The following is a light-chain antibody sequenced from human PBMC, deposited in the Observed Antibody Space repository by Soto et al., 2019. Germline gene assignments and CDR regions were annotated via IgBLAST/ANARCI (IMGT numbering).Light chain of an antibody. V-gene: IGKV3-20*01. Sequence: EIVLTQSPGTLSLPPGERATLSCRASQSVSVNSLAWYQQKAGQSPRLVIYGESTRAAETPARFSGSGSGTDFTLTISSLEPDDFAVYYCHQYGSSPLTFGGGTKGDIK. CDR1: QSVSVNS. CDR2: GES. J-gene: IGKJ4*01. CDR3: HQYGSSPLT.